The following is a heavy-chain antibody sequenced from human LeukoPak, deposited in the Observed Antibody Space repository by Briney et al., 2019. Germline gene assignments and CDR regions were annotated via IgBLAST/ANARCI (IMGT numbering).Heavy chain of an antibody. D-gene: IGHD4-11*01. Sequence: TGGSLRLSCTASGFTFSIYWMGWVRQAPGKGLEWVANIKGDGGERYYVDSVKGRFTISRDNAKNSLYLQMNSLRAEDTAIYYCARDHDYTFDYWGQGTLVPVSS. J-gene: IGHJ4*02. CDR3: ARDHDYTFDY. CDR2: IKGDGGER. CDR1: GFTFSIYW. V-gene: IGHV3-7*01.